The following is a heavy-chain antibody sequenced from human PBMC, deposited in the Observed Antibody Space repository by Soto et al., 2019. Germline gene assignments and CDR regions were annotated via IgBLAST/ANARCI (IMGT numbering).Heavy chain of an antibody. CDR1: VFTFSHYG. D-gene: IGHD3-16*01. CDR2: IWYDGSKK. V-gene: IGHV3-33*01. J-gene: IGHJ4*02. CDR3: ARDKVEAQGGIFY. Sequence: ESGGGVVQPGRSLRLSCAASVFTFSHYGMHWVRQAPGKGLEWGAVIWYDGSKKHYADSVKGRFAISRDNSKNTLYLQMNSLRAEDSGVYYCARDKVEAQGGIFYWGQGTLVTVSS.